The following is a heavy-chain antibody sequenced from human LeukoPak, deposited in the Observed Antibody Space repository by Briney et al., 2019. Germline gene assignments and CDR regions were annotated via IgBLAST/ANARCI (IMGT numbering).Heavy chain of an antibody. D-gene: IGHD6-19*01. CDR3: ARDPYAVAGSYYYYGMDV. V-gene: IGHV4-59*01. Sequence: PETLSLTCTVSGGSISSYYWSWIRQPPGKGLEWIGYSYYSGNTKYNPSLKSRVTISVDTSKNQFSLKLSSVTAADTALYYCARDPYAVAGSYYYYGMDVWGQGTTVTVSS. CDR2: SYYSGNT. CDR1: GGSISSYY. J-gene: IGHJ6*02.